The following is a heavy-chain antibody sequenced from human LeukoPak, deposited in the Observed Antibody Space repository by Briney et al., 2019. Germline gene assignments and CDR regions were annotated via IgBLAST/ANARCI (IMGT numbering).Heavy chain of an antibody. Sequence: SETLSLTCTVSGGSISSYYWSWIRQPPGKGLEWIGYIYYSGSTNYNPSLTSRVTISVDTSKNQFSLKLSSVTAADTAVYYCARDPPYYDSSGRDDAFDIWGQGTMVTVSS. CDR3: ARDPPYYDSSGRDDAFDI. CDR2: IYYSGST. J-gene: IGHJ3*02. CDR1: GGSISSYY. V-gene: IGHV4-59*01. D-gene: IGHD3-22*01.